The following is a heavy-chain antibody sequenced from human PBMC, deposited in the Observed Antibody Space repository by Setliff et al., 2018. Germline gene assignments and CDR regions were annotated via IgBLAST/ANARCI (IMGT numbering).Heavy chain of an antibody. CDR3: ARQPYSTTYYYYYYYMDV. J-gene: IGHJ6*03. Sequence: SETLSLTCSVSGGSISSGSYYWTWIRQPPGKGLEWMGSIFYTGSTYYSPSLKSRVTMSIDTSKNQFSLNLNSVTAADTAVYYCARQPYSTTYYYYYYYMDVRGKGTTVTVSS. CDR2: IFYTGST. CDR1: GGSISSGSYY. V-gene: IGHV4-39*01. D-gene: IGHD6-13*01.